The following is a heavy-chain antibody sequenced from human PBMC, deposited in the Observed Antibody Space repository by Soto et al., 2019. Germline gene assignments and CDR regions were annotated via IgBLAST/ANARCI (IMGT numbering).Heavy chain of an antibody. CDR3: AIARLLQVVYHVYPCGMVF. CDR2: FDREEAEK. D-gene: IGHD2-15*01. V-gene: IGHV1-24*01. CDR1: AYALPELY. J-gene: IGHJ6*02. Sequence: GPPVKVSCKVSAYALPELYLNWVRQAPGKRLDGMGGFDREEAEKIYTQQFQGRVTMTEDTSKDTAYLELSSLRSENTAVYYCAIARLLQVVYHVYPCGMVFWDQATMVTVS.